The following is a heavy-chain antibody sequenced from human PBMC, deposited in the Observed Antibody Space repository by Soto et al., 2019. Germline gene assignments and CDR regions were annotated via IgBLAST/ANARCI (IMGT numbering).Heavy chain of an antibody. CDR3: SRGINSAFDS. V-gene: IGHV4-30-4*01. Sequence: PSETLSLTCTVSGGSISSGDYYWSWIRQPPGKGLEWIGYIYYSGSTYYNPSLKSRVTISVDTSKNQFSLQLSSVTPEDTATYYCSRGINSAFDSWGQGTLVTVSS. D-gene: IGHD2-15*01. CDR2: IYYSGST. CDR1: GGSISSGDYY. J-gene: IGHJ4*02.